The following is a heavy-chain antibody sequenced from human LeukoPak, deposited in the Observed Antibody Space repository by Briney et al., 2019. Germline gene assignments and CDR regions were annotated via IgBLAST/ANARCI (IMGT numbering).Heavy chain of an antibody. Sequence: SVKVSCKASGGTFSSYAISWVRQAPGQGLEWMGGIIPIFGTANYAQKFQGRVTITADESTSTTYMELSSLRSEDTAVYYCARGPPDFWSGREYYFDYWGQGTLVTVSS. CDR1: GGTFSSYA. J-gene: IGHJ4*02. CDR3: ARGPPDFWSGREYYFDY. V-gene: IGHV1-69*13. CDR2: IIPIFGTA. D-gene: IGHD3-3*01.